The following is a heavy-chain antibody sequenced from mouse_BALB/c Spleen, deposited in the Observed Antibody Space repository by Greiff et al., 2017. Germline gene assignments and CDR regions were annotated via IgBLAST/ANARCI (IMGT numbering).Heavy chain of an antibody. Sequence: VKLQQSGAELVRPGTSVKVSCKASGYAFTNYLIEWVKQRPGQGLEWIGVINPGSGGTNYNEKFKGKATLTADKSSSTAYMQLSSLTSDDSAVYFCARSYYGSRDWYFDVWGAGTTVTVSS. J-gene: IGHJ1*01. CDR2: INPGSGGT. D-gene: IGHD1-1*01. V-gene: IGHV1-54*03. CDR3: ARSYYGSRDWYFDV. CDR1: GYAFTNYL.